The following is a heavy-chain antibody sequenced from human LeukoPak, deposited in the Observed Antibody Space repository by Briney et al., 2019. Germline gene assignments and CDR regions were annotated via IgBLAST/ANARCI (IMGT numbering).Heavy chain of an antibody. J-gene: IGHJ4*02. CDR3: ASAGGWVFFN. CDR2: ISYDGSNK. V-gene: IGHV3-30*03. CDR1: GFTFSSYG. D-gene: IGHD6-19*01. Sequence: PGRSLRLSCAASGFTFSSYGMHWVRQAPGKGLEWVAVISYDGSNKYYADSVKGRFTISRDNSKNTLYLQMNSLRAEDTAVYYCASAGGWVFFNWGQGTLVTVSS.